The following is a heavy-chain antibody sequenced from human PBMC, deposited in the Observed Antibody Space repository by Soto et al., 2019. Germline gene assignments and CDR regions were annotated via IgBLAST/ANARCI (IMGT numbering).Heavy chain of an antibody. CDR1: GFPFSTSA. V-gene: IGHV3-23*01. CDR2: INGNAITT. Sequence: EGYLLESGGGLVQPGGSLRLSCAASGFPFSTSAMAWVRQGPGKGLEWLSAINGNAITTYYPDSVRGRFTISRDNSKNMLYLQINNLSSEDTALYYCAKDRYYIGMVDAFDLLGQGTMVTVS. D-gene: IGHD3-3*01. J-gene: IGHJ3*01. CDR3: AKDRYYIGMVDAFDL.